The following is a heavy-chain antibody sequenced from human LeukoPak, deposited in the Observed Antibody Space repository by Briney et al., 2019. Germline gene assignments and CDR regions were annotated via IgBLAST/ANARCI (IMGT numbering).Heavy chain of an antibody. D-gene: IGHD6-6*01. J-gene: IGHJ4*02. CDR3: ASGSTWISFDY. CDR2: IYSDGNT. CDR1: GFTVSSDY. Sequence: PGGSLRLSCAVSGFTVSSDYMSWVRQAPGKGLEWVSVIYSDGNTYYADSVKGRFTISRDDFKNTLYLQVNNLRAEDTAVYFCASGSTWISFDYWGQGTLVTVSS. V-gene: IGHV3-66*01.